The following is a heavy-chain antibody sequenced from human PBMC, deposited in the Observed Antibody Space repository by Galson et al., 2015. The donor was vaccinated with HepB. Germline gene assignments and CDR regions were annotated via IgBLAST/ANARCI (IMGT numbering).Heavy chain of an antibody. Sequence: SLRLSCAVSGFTFSSYGMHWVRQAPGKGLEWVAVISYDGSNKYYADSVKGRFTIPRDNSKNTLYLQMNSLRAEDTAVYYCAKYWGRGSDDFDYWGQGTLVTVSS. D-gene: IGHD1-26*01. J-gene: IGHJ4*02. V-gene: IGHV3-30*18. CDR1: GFTFSSYG. CDR2: ISYDGSNK. CDR3: AKYWGRGSDDFDY.